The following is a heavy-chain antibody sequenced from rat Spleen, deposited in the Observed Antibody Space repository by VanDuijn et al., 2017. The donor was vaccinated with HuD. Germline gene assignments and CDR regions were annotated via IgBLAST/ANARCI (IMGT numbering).Heavy chain of an antibody. CDR3: ARQTIYYYPGRLQRDWFAY. D-gene: IGHD1-1*01. CDR2: ISYDGGRN. V-gene: IGHV5-29*01. Sequence: EVQLVESDGGLVQPGRSLKLSCAASGFTLGDHLMAWVRQAPTKGLEWVATISYDGGRNFYRDSVKGRFTISRDNAKSSLYLQMDSLRSEDTPTYYCARQTIYYYPGRLQRDWFAYWGQGTLVTVSS. CDR1: GFTLGDHL. J-gene: IGHJ3*01.